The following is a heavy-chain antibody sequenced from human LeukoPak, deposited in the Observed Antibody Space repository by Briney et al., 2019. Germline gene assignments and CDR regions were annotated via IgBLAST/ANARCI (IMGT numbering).Heavy chain of an antibody. J-gene: IGHJ5*02. CDR1: GYTFTGYY. CDR2: INPNNGST. CDR3: AREGAPAADTNWFDP. Sequence: ASVKVSCKTSGYTFTGYYMHWVRQAPGQGLEWMGWINPNNGSTNYAQKFQGRVTMTRDTSISTAYMELSRLRSDDTAVYYCAREGAPAADTNWFDPWGQGTLVTVSS. D-gene: IGHD6-13*01. V-gene: IGHV1-2*02.